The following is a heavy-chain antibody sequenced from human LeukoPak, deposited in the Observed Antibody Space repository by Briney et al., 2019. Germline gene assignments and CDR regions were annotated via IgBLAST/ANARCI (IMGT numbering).Heavy chain of an antibody. J-gene: IGHJ5*02. D-gene: IGHD3-16*01. CDR1: GFTFSDDY. CDR2: ISSSSSTI. V-gene: IGHV3-11*04. CDR3: ARDWGP. Sequence: GGSLRLSCAASGFTFSDDYMSWIRQAPGKGLEWVSYISSSSSTIYYADSVKGRFTISRDNAKNSLYLQMNSLRAEDTAVYYCARDWGPWGQGTLVTVSS.